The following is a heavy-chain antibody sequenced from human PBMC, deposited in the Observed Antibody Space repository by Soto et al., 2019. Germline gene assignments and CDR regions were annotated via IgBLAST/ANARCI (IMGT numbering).Heavy chain of an antibody. V-gene: IGHV4-34*01. CDR2: INHSGST. D-gene: IGHD6-13*01. CDR3: ARRLGLIAAAGPVDY. J-gene: IGHJ4*02. Sequence: PSETLSLTCAVYGGSFSGYYWSWIRQPPGKGLEWIGEINHSGSTNYNPSLKSRVTISVDTSKNQFSLKLSSVTAADTAVYYCARRLGLIAAAGPVDYWGQGTLVTVSS. CDR1: GGSFSGYY.